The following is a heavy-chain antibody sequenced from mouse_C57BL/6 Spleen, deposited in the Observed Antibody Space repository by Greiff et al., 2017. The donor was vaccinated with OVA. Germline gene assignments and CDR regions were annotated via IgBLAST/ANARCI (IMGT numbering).Heavy chain of an antibody. CDR1: GYTFTDYN. J-gene: IGHJ1*03. CDR3: ARGAKWDGWYFEV. CDR2: INPTNGGT. Sequence: VQLKESGPELVKPGASVKIPCKASGYTFTDYNMDWVKQSHGKSLEWIGDINPTNGGTIYNQKFKGKATLTVDKSSSTAYMELRSLTSEDTAVYYCARGAKWDGWYFEVWGTGTTVTVSS. V-gene: IGHV1-18*01. D-gene: IGHD4-1*01.